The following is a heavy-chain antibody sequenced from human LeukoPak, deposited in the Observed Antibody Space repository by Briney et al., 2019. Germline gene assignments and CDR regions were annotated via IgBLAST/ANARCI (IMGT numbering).Heavy chain of an antibody. CDR2: INPSGANT. CDR1: GFTFSNYV. V-gene: IGHV3-23*01. D-gene: IGHD2-15*01. J-gene: IGHJ4*02. Sequence: GGSLRLSCAASGFTFSNYVMSWVRQAPGKGLEWISTINPSGANTYYAASVRGWLTISRDNSKDSLHLQMNGLRADDTAIYYCAKNAVVVAATYYFDYWGQGTLVTVSS. CDR3: AKNAVVVAATYYFDY.